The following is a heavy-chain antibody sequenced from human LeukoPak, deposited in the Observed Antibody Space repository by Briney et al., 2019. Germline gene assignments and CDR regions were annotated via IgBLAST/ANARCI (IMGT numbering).Heavy chain of an antibody. CDR1: GFTFSSYA. D-gene: IGHD3-9*01. V-gene: IGHV3-23*01. Sequence: GGSLRLSCAASGFTFSSYAMSWVRQAPGKGLEWVSAIISSGGNTYYAGSVKGWSTLSRDHSKNTLYLQMNSLMAADTAVYYCAKDGGYFGWLPTNWFDPWGQGNLVTVSS. CDR2: IISSGGNT. J-gene: IGHJ5*02. CDR3: AKDGGYFGWLPTNWFDP.